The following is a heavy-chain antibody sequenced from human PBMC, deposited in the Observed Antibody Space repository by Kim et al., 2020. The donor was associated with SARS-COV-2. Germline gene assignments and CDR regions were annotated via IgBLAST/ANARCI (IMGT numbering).Heavy chain of an antibody. CDR1: GFTFSSYS. J-gene: IGHJ6*02. D-gene: IGHD4-17*01. CDR3: ARDLPTDYGDYDIHYYYYGMDV. CDR2: ISSSSSTI. Sequence: GGSLRLSCAASGFTFSSYSMNWVRQAPGKGLEWVSYISSSSSTIYYADSVKGRFTISRDNAKNSLYLQMNSLRDEDTAVYYCARDLPTDYGDYDIHYYYYGMDVWGQGTTVTVSS. V-gene: IGHV3-48*02.